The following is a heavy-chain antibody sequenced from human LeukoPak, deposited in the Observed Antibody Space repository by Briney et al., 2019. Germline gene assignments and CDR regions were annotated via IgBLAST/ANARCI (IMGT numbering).Heavy chain of an antibody. Sequence: GGSLRLSCEASGFTFDDYAMHWVRQAPGKGLEWVSGISWNSGSIGYADSVKGRFTISRDNAKNPLYLQMNSLRAEDTALYYCARWRDRDIRYYYYGMDVWGQGTTVTVSS. CDR2: ISWNSGSI. V-gene: IGHV3-9*01. CDR1: GFTFDDYA. CDR3: ARWRDRDIRYYYYGMDV. D-gene: IGHD3-9*01. J-gene: IGHJ6*02.